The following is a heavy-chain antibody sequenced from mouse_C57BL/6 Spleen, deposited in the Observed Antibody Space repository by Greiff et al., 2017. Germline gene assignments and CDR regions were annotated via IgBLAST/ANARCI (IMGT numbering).Heavy chain of an antibody. Sequence: EVQVVESGEGLVKPGGSLKLSCAASGFTFSSYAMSWVRQTPEKRLEWVAYISSGGDYIYYADTVKGRFTISRDNARNTLYLQMSSLKSEDTAMYYCTRETTVVATGDYAMDYWGQGTSVTVSS. D-gene: IGHD1-1*01. CDR3: TRETTVVATGDYAMDY. CDR2: ISSGGDYI. J-gene: IGHJ4*01. CDR1: GFTFSSYA. V-gene: IGHV5-9-1*02.